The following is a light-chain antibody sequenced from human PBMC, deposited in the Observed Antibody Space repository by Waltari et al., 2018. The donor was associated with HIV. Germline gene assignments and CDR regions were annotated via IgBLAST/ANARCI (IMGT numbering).Light chain of an antibody. CDR2: GNN. V-gene: IGLV1-40*01. CDR3: QSYDSSLSGSGV. J-gene: IGLJ3*02. Sequence: QSVLTQPPSVSGAPGQRVTISSTGRSSNIGAHYDVHWYQQLPATAPKLLIYGNNNRPSGVPDRFSGSKSGTSASLAITGLQAEDEADYYCQSYDSSLSGSGVFGGGTKLTVL. CDR1: SSNIGAHYD.